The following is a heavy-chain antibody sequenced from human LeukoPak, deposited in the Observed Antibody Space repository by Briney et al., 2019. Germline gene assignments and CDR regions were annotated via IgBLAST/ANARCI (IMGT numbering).Heavy chain of an antibody. CDR1: GGSISSGDYY. Sequence: PSQTLSLTCTGSGGSISSGDYYWGWIRQYSGKGLEWIGYIYYSGITYYNPSLKSRVTISVDTSKNQFSLQLTSVTAAETAVYYCARRGGGRWFDPWGQGTLVTVSS. J-gene: IGHJ5*02. D-gene: IGHD3-16*01. CDR2: IYYSGIT. CDR3: ARRGGGRWFDP. V-gene: IGHV4-31*03.